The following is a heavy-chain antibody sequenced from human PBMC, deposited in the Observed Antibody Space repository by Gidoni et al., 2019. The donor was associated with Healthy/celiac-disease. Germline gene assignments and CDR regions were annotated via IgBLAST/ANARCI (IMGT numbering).Heavy chain of an antibody. D-gene: IGHD1-20*01. CDR2: ISGSGGST. Sequence: EVKLLESGGGLVQPGASLRLSCAASGFPFSSFAMSWVRQAPGKGLEWVSTISGSGGSTYFADSVKGRFTISRDNAKNTLYLQMNSLRAEDTAVFYCAKADNWNHFDYWGQGTLVTVSS. J-gene: IGHJ4*02. CDR1: GFPFSSFA. V-gene: IGHV3-23*01. CDR3: AKADNWNHFDY.